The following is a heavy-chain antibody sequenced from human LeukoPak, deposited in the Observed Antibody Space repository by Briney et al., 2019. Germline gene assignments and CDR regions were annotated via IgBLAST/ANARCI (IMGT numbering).Heavy chain of an antibody. CDR3: ASMSYGSLDY. CDR1: VGTFNSYA. CDR2: IIPIFGTA. Sequence: ASVKVSCKASVGTFNSYALSWVRQGPRQGLEWMGRIIPIFGTANYAHKFQGRVTITTDESTSTAYMELSSLRSEDTALYYCASMSYGSLDYWGQGTLVTVSS. D-gene: IGHD5-18*01. V-gene: IGHV1-69*05. J-gene: IGHJ4*01.